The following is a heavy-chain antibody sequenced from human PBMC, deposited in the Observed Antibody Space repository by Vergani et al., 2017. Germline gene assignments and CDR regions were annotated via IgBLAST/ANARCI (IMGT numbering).Heavy chain of an antibody. CDR3: ARVWSASTVVSPGGNYYYYGMDV. V-gene: IGHV4-61*01. J-gene: IGHJ6*02. D-gene: IGHD4-23*01. CDR2: SYYSGSN. CDR1: GGSVSSGRYY. Sequence: QVQLQESGPGLVKPSETLSLTCTVSGGSVSSGRYYWSWIRQPPGKGLEWIGYSYYSGSNNYNPSLKSRVTISVDTSKNQFSLKLSSVTAADTAVYYCARVWSASTVVSPGGNYYYYGMDVWGQGTTVTVSS.